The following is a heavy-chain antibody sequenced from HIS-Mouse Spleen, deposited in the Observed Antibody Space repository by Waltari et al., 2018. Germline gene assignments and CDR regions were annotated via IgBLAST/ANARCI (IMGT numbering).Heavy chain of an antibody. CDR1: GFTFDDYA. CDR3: AKDIGYCSGGSCYFDY. J-gene: IGHJ4*02. V-gene: IGHV3-9*01. D-gene: IGHD2-15*01. CDR2: ISWNSGSI. Sequence: EVQLVESGGGLVQPGRSLRLSCAASGFTFDDYAMHWVRQAPGKGLEWVSGISWNSGSIGYADSVKGRFTISRDNAKNSLYLQMNSLRAEDTALYYCAKDIGYCSGGSCYFDYWGQGTLVTVSS.